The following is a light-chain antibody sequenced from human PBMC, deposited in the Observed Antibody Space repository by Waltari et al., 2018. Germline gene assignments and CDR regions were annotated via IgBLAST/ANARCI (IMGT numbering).Light chain of an antibody. CDR3: QQYRSYWT. J-gene: IGKJ1*01. CDR2: QVS. CDR1: QTITNW. V-gene: IGKV1-5*03. Sequence: DIQMTQSPSTLSASVGDRVNITCRASQTITNWVAWYQQNPGKAPELLIYQVSNLQTGVPSRFSGGGSGAEYTLTISSLQADDFATYYCQQYRSYWTFGQGTKVEMK.